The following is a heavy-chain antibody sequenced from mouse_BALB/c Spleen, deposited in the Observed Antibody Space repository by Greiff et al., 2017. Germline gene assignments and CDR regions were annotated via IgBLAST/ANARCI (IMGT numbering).Heavy chain of an antibody. D-gene: IGHD2-14*01. CDR2: IYPGNSDT. V-gene: IGHV1-5*01. CDR1: GYTFTSYW. J-gene: IGHJ4*01. CDR3: TRYYYRYDYAMDY. Sequence: VHVKQSGTVLARPGASVKMSCKASGYTFTSYWMHWVKQRPGQGLEWIGAIYPGNSDTSYNQKFKGKAKLTAVTSTSTAYMELSSLTNEDSAVYYCTRYYYRYDYAMDYWGQGTSVTVSS.